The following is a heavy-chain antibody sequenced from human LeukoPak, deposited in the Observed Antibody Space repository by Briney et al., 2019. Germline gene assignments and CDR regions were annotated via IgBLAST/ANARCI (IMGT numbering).Heavy chain of an antibody. D-gene: IGHD6-13*01. CDR2: ISAGGGT. V-gene: IGHV3-23*01. CDR1: GFTSSSDV. Sequence: PGGSLRLSCAASGFTSSSDVMTWVRQAPGKGLEWVSGISAGGGTFYADSVKGRFTVSRDNSKNTLYLQMDSLRAEDTAVYYCANGGYSREERFDSWGQGTLVTVSS. CDR3: ANGGYSREERFDS. J-gene: IGHJ5*01.